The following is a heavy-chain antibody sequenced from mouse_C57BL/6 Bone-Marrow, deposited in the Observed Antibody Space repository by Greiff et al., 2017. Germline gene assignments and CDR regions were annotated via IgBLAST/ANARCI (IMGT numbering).Heavy chain of an antibody. V-gene: IGHV14-2*01. CDR2: IDPEDGET. Sequence: VQLQQSGAELVKPGASVKLSCTASGFNIKDYYMHWVKQRTEQGLEWIGRIDPEDGETKYAPKFQGKATITADTSSNTAYMQLSSLTSEDTAVYYCALYYCNHDYDMDYWGQGTSVTVSS. CDR1: GFNIKDYY. D-gene: IGHD2-1*01. CDR3: ALYYCNHDYDMDY. J-gene: IGHJ4*01.